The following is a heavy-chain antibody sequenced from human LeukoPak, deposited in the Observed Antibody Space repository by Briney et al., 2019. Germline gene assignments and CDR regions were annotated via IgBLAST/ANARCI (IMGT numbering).Heavy chain of an antibody. Sequence: SETLSLTCTVSGGSISSYYWSWIRQPLGKGLEWIGYIYDSEVTRYNPSLKSRVTISVDTSKNQFSLKLSFVTAADTAVYFCARGSHIVVATAPFDPWGQGTLVTVSS. CDR2: IYDSEVT. CDR1: GGSISSYY. CDR3: ARGSHIVVATAPFDP. J-gene: IGHJ5*02. D-gene: IGHD2-21*02. V-gene: IGHV4-59*01.